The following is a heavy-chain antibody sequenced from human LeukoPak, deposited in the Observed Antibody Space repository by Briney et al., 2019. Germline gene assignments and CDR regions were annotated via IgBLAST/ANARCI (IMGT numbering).Heavy chain of an antibody. Sequence: PGGSLRLSCAASGFTFSSYGMHWVRQAPGKGLEWVAFIRYDGSSKYYADSVKGRFTISRDNSKNTLYLQMSSLRAGDTAVYYCAKEGVVGYSSSWNRGPYYYYMDVWGKGTTVTVSS. V-gene: IGHV3-30*02. CDR2: IRYDGSSK. J-gene: IGHJ6*03. CDR1: GFTFSSYG. CDR3: AKEGVVGYSSSWNRGPYYYYMDV. D-gene: IGHD6-13*01.